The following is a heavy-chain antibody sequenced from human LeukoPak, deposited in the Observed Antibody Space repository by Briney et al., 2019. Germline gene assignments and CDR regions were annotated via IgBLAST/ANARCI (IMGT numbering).Heavy chain of an antibody. D-gene: IGHD4-17*01. J-gene: IGHJ4*02. CDR3: ATEHATVTIPFDY. V-gene: IGHV4-39*07. Sequence: SETLSLTCTVSGGSISSSSYYWGWLRQPPGKGLEWIGSIYYSGSTYYNPSLKSRVTISVDTSKNQFSLKLSSVTAADTAVYYCATEHATVTIPFDYWGQGTLVTVSS. CDR2: IYYSGST. CDR1: GGSISSSSYY.